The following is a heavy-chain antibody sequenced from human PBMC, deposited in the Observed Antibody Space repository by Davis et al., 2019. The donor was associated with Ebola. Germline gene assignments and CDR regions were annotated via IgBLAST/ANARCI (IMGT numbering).Heavy chain of an antibody. V-gene: IGHV1-24*01. Sequence: ASVKVSCKASGYTFTGYYMHWVRQTPGKGLEWMGVFDPEHGGAIFAQKFQGRVILTEDTSTGTAYMELRRLGSDDTAVYYCASPALDSSTYGRAFDHWGQGTLVTVSS. CDR1: GYTFTGYY. D-gene: IGHD3-22*01. J-gene: IGHJ4*02. CDR3: ASPALDSSTYGRAFDH. CDR2: FDPEHGGA.